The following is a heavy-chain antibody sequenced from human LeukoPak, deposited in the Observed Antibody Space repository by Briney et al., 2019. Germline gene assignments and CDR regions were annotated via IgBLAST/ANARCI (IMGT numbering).Heavy chain of an antibody. CDR2: ISGSGYST. Sequence: GGSLRLSCAASGFTFSTYAMSWVRQAPGKGLEWVSSISGSGYSTYYADSVEGRFTISRDNFKSTLFLQMISLRAEDTAVYSRAKYYYDSSGYYDAAPLDSWGQGTLVTVFS. CDR3: AKYYYDSSGYYDAAPLDS. D-gene: IGHD3-22*01. CDR1: GFTFSTYA. J-gene: IGHJ4*02. V-gene: IGHV3-23*01.